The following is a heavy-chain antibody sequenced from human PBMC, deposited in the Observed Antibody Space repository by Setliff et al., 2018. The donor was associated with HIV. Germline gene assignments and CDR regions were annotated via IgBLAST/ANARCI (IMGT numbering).Heavy chain of an antibody. CDR3: ARGYASGSGSYYYDF. D-gene: IGHD2-15*01. J-gene: IGHJ4*02. V-gene: IGHV1-69*13. CDR2: IIPIFGTA. Sequence: ASVKVSCKASGGTFSTYTISWVRQAPGQGLEWMGGIIPIFGTANSAQKFQGRVTITADESTSTAYMELSSLRSEDTAVYYCARGYASGSGSYYYDFWGQGTLVTVS. CDR1: GGTFSTYT.